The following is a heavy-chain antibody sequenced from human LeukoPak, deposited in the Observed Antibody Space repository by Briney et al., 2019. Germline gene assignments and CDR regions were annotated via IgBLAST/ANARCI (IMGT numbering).Heavy chain of an antibody. Sequence: GGSLRLSCAASGFTFSTYEMNWVRQAPGKGLEWVSYISSSGDITYYGNSVKGRFTISRDNGKNSLSLQMNSLRAEDSSVYYCVRLRGATGQYFQHWGQGTLVTVSS. V-gene: IGHV3-48*03. CDR3: VRLRGATGQYFQH. CDR2: ISSSGDIT. D-gene: IGHD1-26*01. CDR1: GFTFSTYE. J-gene: IGHJ1*01.